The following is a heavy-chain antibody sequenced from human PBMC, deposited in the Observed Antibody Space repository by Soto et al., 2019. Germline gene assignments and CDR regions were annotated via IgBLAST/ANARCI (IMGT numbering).Heavy chain of an antibody. V-gene: IGHV1-69*13. CDR1: GGTFSSYA. D-gene: IGHD6-13*01. CDR2: IIPIFGTA. CDR3: ARSPPHSSSWPDFDY. Sequence: SVKVSCKASGGTFSSYAISWVRQAPGQGLEWMGGIIPIFGTANYAQKFQGRVTITADESTSTAYMELSSLRSEDTAMYYCARSPPHSSSWPDFDYWGQGTLVTVSS. J-gene: IGHJ4*02.